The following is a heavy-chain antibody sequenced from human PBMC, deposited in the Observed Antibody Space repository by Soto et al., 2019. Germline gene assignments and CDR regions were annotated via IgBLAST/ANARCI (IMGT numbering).Heavy chain of an antibody. D-gene: IGHD1-26*01. CDR2: ISYDGSNK. Sequence: QVQLVESGGGVVQPGGSLRLSCAASGFTFSSYGMHWVRQAPGKGLEWVAVISYDGSNKYYADSVKGRFTISRDNSKNTLDLQMNSLRAEDTAVYYCAKEVGHQLGFIYYYYYGMDVWGQGTTITVSS. CDR3: AKEVGHQLGFIYYYYYGMDV. V-gene: IGHV3-30*18. J-gene: IGHJ6*02. CDR1: GFTFSSYG.